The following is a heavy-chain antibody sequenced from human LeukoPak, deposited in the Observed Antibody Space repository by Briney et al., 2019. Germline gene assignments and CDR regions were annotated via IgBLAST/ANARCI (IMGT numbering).Heavy chain of an antibody. V-gene: IGHV1-8*03. J-gene: IGHJ5*02. Sequence: ASVKVSCKASGYTFTNYDVNWVRQATGQGLEWMGWMSPKSNNRGYAQKFQGRVTITTNTSISTAYMELSNLRSEDTAVYYCARALKGNYYSGSGTYRWFAPWGQGTLVTVSS. CDR2: MSPKSNNR. CDR3: ARALKGNYYSGSGTYRWFAP. CDR1: GYTFTNYD. D-gene: IGHD3-10*01.